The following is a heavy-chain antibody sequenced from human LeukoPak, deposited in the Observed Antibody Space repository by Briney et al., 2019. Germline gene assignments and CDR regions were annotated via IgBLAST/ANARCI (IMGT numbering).Heavy chain of an antibody. J-gene: IGHJ4*02. Sequence: ASVKVSCKASGYTFTSYYMHWVRQAPGQGLEWMGIINPRDGSTSYAQKFQGRVTITRDTSTSTVYLELSSLRSEDTAVYYCAREVKDSGSRGGDYWGQGTLVTVSS. D-gene: IGHD1-26*01. CDR2: INPRDGST. V-gene: IGHV1-46*01. CDR1: GYTFTSYY. CDR3: AREVKDSGSRGGDY.